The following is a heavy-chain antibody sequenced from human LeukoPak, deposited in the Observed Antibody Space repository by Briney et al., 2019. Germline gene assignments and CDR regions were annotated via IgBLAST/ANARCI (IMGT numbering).Heavy chain of an antibody. V-gene: IGHV4-59*01. CDR1: GGSISSYY. CDR3: ARSPGGSFDI. D-gene: IGHD3-10*01. J-gene: IGHJ3*02. Sequence: SETQSLTCTVSGGSISSYYWSWIRQPPGKGLEWIGYIYYSGSTNYNPSLKSRVTISVDTSKNQFSLKLSSVTAADTAVYYCARSPGGSFDIWGQGTMVTVSS. CDR2: IYYSGST.